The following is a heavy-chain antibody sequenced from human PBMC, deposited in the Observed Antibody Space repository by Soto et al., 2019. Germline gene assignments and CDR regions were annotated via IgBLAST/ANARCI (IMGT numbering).Heavy chain of an antibody. Sequence: SETLSLTCTVSGGSIIGSTYYWGLIRQPPGKGLEWIASISYSGNTFYNPSLKSRVTISVDKPNNQFSLKMAYVTAADTAVCYCTGRKREEDCSRNRCYPTYWGQGPLVTVSS. V-gene: IGHV4-39*01. CDR2: ISYSGNT. D-gene: IGHD2-2*01. J-gene: IGHJ4*02. CDR3: TGRKREEDCSRNRCYPTY. CDR1: GGSIIGSTYY.